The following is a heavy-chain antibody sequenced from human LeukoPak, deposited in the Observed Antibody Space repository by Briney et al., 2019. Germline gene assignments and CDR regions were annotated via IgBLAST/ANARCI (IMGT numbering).Heavy chain of an antibody. D-gene: IGHD3-3*01. V-gene: IGHV1-2*02. CDR1: GYTFTGYY. CDR2: INPNSGGT. J-gene: IGHJ4*02. CDR3: ARGPFHYDFWSGYSTFDY. Sequence: GASVKVSCKASGYTFTGYYMHWVRQAPGQGLEWMGWINPNSGGTNYAQKFQGRVTMTRDTSISTAYMELSRLRSDDTAVYYCARGPFHYDFWSGYSTFDYWGQGTLVTVSS.